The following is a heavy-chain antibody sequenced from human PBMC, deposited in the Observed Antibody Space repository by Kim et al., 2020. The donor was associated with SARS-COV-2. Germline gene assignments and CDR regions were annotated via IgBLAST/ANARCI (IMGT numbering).Heavy chain of an antibody. CDR2: FSSSSSFI. V-gene: IGHV3-21*01. J-gene: IGHJ6*03. D-gene: IGHD3-16*01. CDR3: ARDGGTHPFLRYYYMDV. Sequence: GGSLRLSCAASGFTFSSYSMNWVRQAPGKGLEWVSSFSSSSSFIYYADSVKGRFTISRDNAKNSLYLQMNSLRAEDTAVYYCARDGGTHPFLRYYYMDVWGKGTTVTVSS. CDR1: GFTFSSYS.